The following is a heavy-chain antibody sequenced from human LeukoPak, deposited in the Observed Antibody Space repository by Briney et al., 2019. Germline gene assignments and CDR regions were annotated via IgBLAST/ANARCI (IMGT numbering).Heavy chain of an antibody. V-gene: IGHV3-11*01. CDR3: ARGRSLIRGVPHHFDY. CDR2: ISSSGNTI. Sequence: GGSLRLSCAASGFTFSDYYMSWIRQAPGKGLEWVSYISSSGNTIYYADSVKGRFTISRDNAKDSLYLQMNSLRAEDTAIYYCARGRSLIRGVPHHFDYWGQGTLVTVSS. J-gene: IGHJ4*02. D-gene: IGHD3-10*01. CDR1: GFTFSDYY.